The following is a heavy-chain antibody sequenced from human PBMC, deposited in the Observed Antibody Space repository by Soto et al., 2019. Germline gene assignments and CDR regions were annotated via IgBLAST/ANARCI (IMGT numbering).Heavy chain of an antibody. CDR1: GFTFSSYA. CDR3: AKDLQAPVGWFDP. V-gene: IGHV3-23*01. J-gene: IGHJ5*02. Sequence: PGGSLRLSCAASGFTFSSYAMTWVRQAPGKGLEWVSSMSSSGDNTYYADSVKGRFTISRDNSKNTLFLQMNSLRVEDTAVYHCAKDLQAPVGWFDPWGQGTLVTVSS. CDR2: MSSSGDNT.